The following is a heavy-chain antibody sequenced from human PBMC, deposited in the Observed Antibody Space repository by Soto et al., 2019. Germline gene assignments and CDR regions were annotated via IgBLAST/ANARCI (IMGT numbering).Heavy chain of an antibody. CDR1: EESFSAYY. D-gene: IGHD3-22*01. Sequence: SETLSLTCAVYEESFSAYYWSWIRQPPGKGLEWIGEISHGGSTNYSPSLKSRVTISVDTSKNHFSLELSSVTAADTAVYYCARRGWRPNLFDYWGQGTLVTVSS. CDR3: ARRGWRPNLFDY. V-gene: IGHV4-34*01. J-gene: IGHJ4*02. CDR2: ISHGGST.